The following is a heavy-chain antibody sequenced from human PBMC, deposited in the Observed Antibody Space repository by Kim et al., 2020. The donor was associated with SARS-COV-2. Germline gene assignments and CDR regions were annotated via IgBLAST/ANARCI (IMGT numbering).Heavy chain of an antibody. V-gene: IGHV3-48*02. J-gene: IGHJ6*02. CDR3: AKPLYYYDSSGYYYYYYGMDV. CDR2: ISSSSSTI. Sequence: GGSLRLSCAASGFTFSSYSMNWVRQAPGKGLEWVSYISSSSSTIYYADSVKGRFTISRDNAKNSLYLQMNSLRDEDTAVYYCAKPLYYYDSSGYYYYYYGMDVWGQGTTVTVSS. CDR1: GFTFSSYS. D-gene: IGHD3-22*01.